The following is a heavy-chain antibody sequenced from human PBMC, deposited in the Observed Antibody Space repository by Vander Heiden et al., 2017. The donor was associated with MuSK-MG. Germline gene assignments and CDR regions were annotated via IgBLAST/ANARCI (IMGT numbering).Heavy chain of an antibody. V-gene: IGHV1-69*01. Sequence: RVTITADESTSTAYMELSSLRSEDTAVYYCARWTHGGGGDSYSFDYWGQGTLVTVSS. CDR3: ARWTHGGGGDSYSFDY. D-gene: IGHD2-21*02. J-gene: IGHJ4*02.